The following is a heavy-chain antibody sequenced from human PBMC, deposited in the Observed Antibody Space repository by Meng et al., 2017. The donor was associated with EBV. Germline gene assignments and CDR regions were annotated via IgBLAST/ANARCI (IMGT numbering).Heavy chain of an antibody. CDR3: ARAEIAAAGRLDY. J-gene: IGHJ4*02. CDR1: GGTFSGYA. Sequence: VELVQAGAEVKKPGSAVKVSCKASGGTFSGYAISWVRQSPGQGLEWMGGIIPIFGTANYAQKFQGRVTITADKSTSTAYMELSSLRSEDTAVYYCARAEIAAAGRLDYWGQGTLVTVSS. V-gene: IGHV1-69*06. D-gene: IGHD6-13*01. CDR2: IIPIFGTA.